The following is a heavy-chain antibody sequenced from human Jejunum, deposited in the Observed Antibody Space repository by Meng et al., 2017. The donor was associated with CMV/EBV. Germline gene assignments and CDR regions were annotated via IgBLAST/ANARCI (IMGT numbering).Heavy chain of an antibody. CDR2: IYYSGST. J-gene: IGHJ5*01. CDR3: VRDRPLLWFGELSISRGENWFDS. Sequence: YYWTWIRQPPGKGLEWIGNIYYSGSTYYNPSLKSRVSISVDTSKKQFSLKLRSVTAADTAVYYCVRDRPLLWFGELSISRGENWFDSWGQGTLVTVSS. D-gene: IGHD3-10*01. V-gene: IGHV4-39*07. CDR1: YY.